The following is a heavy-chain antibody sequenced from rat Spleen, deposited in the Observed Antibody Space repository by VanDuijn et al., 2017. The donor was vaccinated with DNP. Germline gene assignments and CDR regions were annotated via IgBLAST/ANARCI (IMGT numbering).Heavy chain of an antibody. D-gene: IGHD1-2*01. CDR3: ASGTATWFAY. V-gene: IGHV2-41*01. CDR2: IWKHGAT. Sequence: QVQLKESGPGLVQPSQTLSLTCTVSGFSFTSYHVHWVRQPPGKGLEWMGVIWKHGATRYNSALKSRLTIIKDTSKSQVFLKMNSLQTEDTATYYCASGTATWFAYWGQGTLVTVSS. J-gene: IGHJ3*01. CDR1: GFSFTSYH.